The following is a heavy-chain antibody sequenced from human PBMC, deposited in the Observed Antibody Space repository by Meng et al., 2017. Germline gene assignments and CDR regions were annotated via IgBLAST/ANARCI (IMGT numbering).Heavy chain of an antibody. CDR3: ARQYSSSWYWFDP. J-gene: IGHJ5*02. V-gene: IGHV1-8*01. Sequence: VMLGLAGAVVNTPAAPVPFTCTASSHTFTIVDINWVRQPTGQGLEWMVWMNPHSGNTGYAQQFQGRVTMTRNPSLSTAYMELSSLRSEDTAVYYCARQYSSSWYWFDPWGQGTLVTVSS. CDR2: MNPHSGNT. CDR1: SHTFTIVD. D-gene: IGHD6-13*01.